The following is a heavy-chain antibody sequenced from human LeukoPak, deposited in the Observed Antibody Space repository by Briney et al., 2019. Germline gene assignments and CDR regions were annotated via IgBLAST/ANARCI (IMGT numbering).Heavy chain of an antibody. CDR3: ARSGYSSGWYPDFDY. CDR1: GYTFTXXY. J-gene: IGHJ4*02. D-gene: IGHD6-19*01. CDR2: INPSGGST. Sequence: VXVSXKASGYTFTXXYMHWVRQAPGQGLEWMGIINPSGGSTSYAQKVQGRVTMTRDTSTSTVYMELSSLRSEDTAVYYCARSGYSSGWYPDFDYWGQGTLVTVSS. V-gene: IGHV1-46*01.